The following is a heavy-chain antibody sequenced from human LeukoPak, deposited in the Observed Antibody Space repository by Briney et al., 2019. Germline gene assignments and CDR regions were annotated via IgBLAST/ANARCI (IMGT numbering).Heavy chain of an antibody. J-gene: IGHJ6*03. Sequence: GASVTVSCMASVYTFTVYYMHWVRQAPGQGLEWMGWINPNSGGTNYAQKFQGRVTMTRDTSISTAYMELSRLRSDDTAVYYCARGDYYYYYYMDVWGKGTTVTVSS. CDR2: INPNSGGT. CDR3: ARGDYYYYYYMDV. V-gene: IGHV1-2*02. CDR1: VYTFTVYY.